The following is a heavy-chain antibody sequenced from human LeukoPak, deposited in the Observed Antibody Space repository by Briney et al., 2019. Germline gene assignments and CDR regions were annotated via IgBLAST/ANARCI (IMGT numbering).Heavy chain of an antibody. J-gene: IGHJ4*02. D-gene: IGHD3-10*01. CDR2: ISAYRGNT. Sequence: GSVRVSCKASGYTFTSYGMSWVRQAPGQGLEWMGWISAYRGNTNYAQTLQGRVTITTDTATSTAYMELRSLRSDDTAMYYSARVTLPGSGSYHFAYWGQGTLVTVSS. CDR1: GYTFTSYG. CDR3: ARVTLPGSGSYHFAY. V-gene: IGHV1-18*01.